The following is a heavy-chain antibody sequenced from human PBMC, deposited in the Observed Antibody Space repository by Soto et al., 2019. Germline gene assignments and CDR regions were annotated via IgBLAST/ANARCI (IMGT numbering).Heavy chain of an antibody. D-gene: IGHD6-13*01. J-gene: IGHJ4*02. CDR1: SGSVRSSSHY. CDR2: IYYSGRT. Sequence: QLRLQESGPGLVKSSETLSLTCTVSSGSVRSSSHYWGWIRQPPGKGLEWIASIYYSGRTHNNPALKSRVTMSIDTYTNQFSLKMNSVTAADTAVYYCARHEGGAAADRPLDYWGQGTMVTVSS. V-gene: IGHV4-39*01. CDR3: ARHEGGAAADRPLDY.